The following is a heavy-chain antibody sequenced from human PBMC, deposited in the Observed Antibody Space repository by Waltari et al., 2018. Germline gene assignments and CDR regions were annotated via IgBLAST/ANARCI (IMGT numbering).Heavy chain of an antibody. CDR2: IIPILGTA. J-gene: IGHJ4*02. Sequence: QVQLVQSGAEVKKPGSSVKVSCKASGGTFSSYAISWVRQAPGQGLEWMGGIIPILGTANYAQKFQGRVTITADESQSTAYMELSSLRSEDTGVYYCARAKGVVNRGGWNDVEYWGQGTLVTVSS. D-gene: IGHD1-1*01. V-gene: IGHV1-69*13. CDR1: GGTFSSYA. CDR3: ARAKGVVNRGGWNDVEY.